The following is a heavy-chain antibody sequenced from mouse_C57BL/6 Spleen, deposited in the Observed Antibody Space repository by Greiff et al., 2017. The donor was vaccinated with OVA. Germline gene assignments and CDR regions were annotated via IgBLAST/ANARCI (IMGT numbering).Heavy chain of an antibody. CDR1: GYTFTGYW. Sequence: QVQLQQPGAELVKPGASVKLSCKASGYTFTGYWMHWVKQRPGQGLEWIGMLHPNSGSTNYTEKFKSKATLTVDKSTSTADMQLSSLTSEDAADYYCARWNDYRFAYWGQGTLVTVSA. V-gene: IGHV1-64*01. D-gene: IGHD2-4*01. CDR2: LHPNSGST. J-gene: IGHJ3*01. CDR3: ARWNDYRFAY.